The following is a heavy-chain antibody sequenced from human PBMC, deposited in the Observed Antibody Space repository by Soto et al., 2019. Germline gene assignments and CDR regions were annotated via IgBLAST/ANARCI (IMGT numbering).Heavy chain of an antibody. V-gene: IGHV3-48*03. CDR1: GFTFSSYE. CDR3: TGDQPLVRGAPTYYYYGMDV. J-gene: IGHJ6*02. D-gene: IGHD3-10*02. CDR2: ISSSGSTI. Sequence: GGSLRLSCAASGFTFSSYEMNWVRQAPGKGLEWVSYISSSGSTIYYADSVKGRFTISRDNAKNSLYLQMNSLRAEDTAVYCCTGDQPLVRGAPTYYYYGMDVWGQGTTVTVSS.